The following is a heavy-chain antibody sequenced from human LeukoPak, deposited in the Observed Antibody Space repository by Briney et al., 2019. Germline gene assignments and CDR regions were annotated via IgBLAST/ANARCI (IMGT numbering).Heavy chain of an antibody. J-gene: IGHJ3*02. CDR3: ARDYVWGSYRYQGRAFDI. V-gene: IGHV3-53*01. D-gene: IGHD3-16*02. CDR1: GFTVSSNY. CDR2: IYSGGST. Sequence: GGSLRLSCAASGFTVSSNYMSWVRQAPGKGLEWVSVIYSGGSTYYADSVKGRFTISRDNSKNTLYLQMNSLRAEDTAVYYCARDYVWGSYRYQGRAFDIWGQGTMVTVSS.